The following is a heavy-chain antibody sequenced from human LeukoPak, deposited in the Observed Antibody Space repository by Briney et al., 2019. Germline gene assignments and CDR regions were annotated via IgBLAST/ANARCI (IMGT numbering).Heavy chain of an antibody. CDR1: SGSISSYY. V-gene: IGHV4-59*08. D-gene: IGHD6-19*01. CDR3: ARGGLSSGPYYFDY. Sequence: SETLSLTCTVSSGSISSYYWSWIRQPPGKGLEWIADIYNSGSTNYNPSLKSRVTISVDTSKNQFSLKLSSVTAADTAVYYCARGGLSSGPYYFDYWGQGTLVTVSS. J-gene: IGHJ4*02. CDR2: IYNSGST.